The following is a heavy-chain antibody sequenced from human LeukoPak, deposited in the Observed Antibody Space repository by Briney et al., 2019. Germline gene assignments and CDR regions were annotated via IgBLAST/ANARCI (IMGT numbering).Heavy chain of an antibody. J-gene: IGHJ4*02. CDR1: CSTFTRNG. Sequence: ASVKDSCKDSCSTFTRNGFNWVGQPPAQKLEWMGWIISYNGYTNYAQKFQERHTIITDTYTTTAYLELRSLRSDDAAVYVCSRDPSNTSGWYAWADYWGQGTLVTVSS. CDR3: SRDPSNTSGWYAWADY. CDR2: IISYNGYT. V-gene: IGHV1-18*01. D-gene: IGHD6-19*01.